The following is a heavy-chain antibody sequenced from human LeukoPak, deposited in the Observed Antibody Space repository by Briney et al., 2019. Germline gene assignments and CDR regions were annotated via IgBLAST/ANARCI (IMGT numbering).Heavy chain of an antibody. CDR3: ARHPPYYAFDS. D-gene: IGHD3-16*01. V-gene: IGHV4-59*08. Sequence: ETLALTCTVSGGSRSSYYWSWIRQRPGKGLEWIGYIFYTGTTNYNPSVKSRVTISVDTSKNQFSLKLTSVTAADTAVYYCARHPPYYAFDSWGQGALVSVSS. CDR2: IFYTGTT. J-gene: IGHJ4*02. CDR1: GGSRSSYY.